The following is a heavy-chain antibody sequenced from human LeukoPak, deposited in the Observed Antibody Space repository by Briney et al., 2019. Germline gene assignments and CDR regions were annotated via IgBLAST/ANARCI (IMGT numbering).Heavy chain of an antibody. Sequence: QAGGSLRLSCATSGFPFSTSAMTWVRQAPGKGLEWVSHILSTGTTYYADSVRGRFSISRDNAKNTLFLLMTSLRAEDTAVYYCAIHGSSSWAKPFDYWGQGTLVTVSS. D-gene: IGHD6-13*01. CDR1: GFPFSTSA. J-gene: IGHJ4*02. CDR3: AIHGSSSWAKPFDY. V-gene: IGHV3-23*05. CDR2: ILSTGTT.